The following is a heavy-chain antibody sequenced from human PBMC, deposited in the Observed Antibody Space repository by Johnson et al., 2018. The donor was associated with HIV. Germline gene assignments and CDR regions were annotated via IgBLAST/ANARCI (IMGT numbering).Heavy chain of an antibody. CDR1: GFTFSDYY. D-gene: IGHD4-17*01. Sequence: QMLLVESGGGLVKPGGSLRLSCAASGFTFSDYYMSWIRQAPGKGLEWVSYISSSGSTIYYADSVKGRFTISRDNSKNTLDLHMNSLRVEDTAVYYCPRGYGDYSDFCDGWGQGTMVTVSS. CDR3: PRGYGDYSDFCDG. V-gene: IGHV3-11*01. CDR2: ISSSGSTI. J-gene: IGHJ3*01.